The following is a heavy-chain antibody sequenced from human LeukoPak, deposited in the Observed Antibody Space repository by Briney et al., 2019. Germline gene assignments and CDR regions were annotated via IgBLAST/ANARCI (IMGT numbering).Heavy chain of an antibody. V-gene: IGHV3-11*01. CDR2: ISSSGSTI. J-gene: IGHJ4*02. CDR1: GFTFSDYY. D-gene: IGHD1-1*01. CDR3: AKAGTNNWEIDY. Sequence: GGSLRLSCAASGFTFSDYYMSWIRQAPGKGLEWVSYISSSGSTIYYADSVKGRFTISRDNAKNSLYLQMNSLRGEDTALYYCAKAGTNNWEIDYWGQGTLVTVSS.